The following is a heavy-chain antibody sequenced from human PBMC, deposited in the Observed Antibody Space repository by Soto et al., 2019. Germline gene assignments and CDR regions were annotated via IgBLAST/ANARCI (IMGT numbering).Heavy chain of an antibody. J-gene: IGHJ6*03. CDR2: ISAYNGNT. CDR3: ARGDGGYSYCLHYYYYYIDV. CDR1: GYTFTSYG. Sequence: ASVKVSCKASGYTFTSYGISWVRQAPGQGLEWMGWISAYNGNTNYAQKLQGRVTMTTDTSTSTAYMELRSLRSDDTAVYYCARGDGGYSYCLHYYYYYIDVWGKGTTVTVSS. V-gene: IGHV1-18*01. D-gene: IGHD5-18*01.